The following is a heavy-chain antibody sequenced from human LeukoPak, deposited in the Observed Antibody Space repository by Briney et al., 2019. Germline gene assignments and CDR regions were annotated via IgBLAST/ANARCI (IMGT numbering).Heavy chain of an antibody. J-gene: IGHJ4*02. CDR1: GYTFTGYY. CDR3: ARATGTYYDFWGGFSLSA. Sequence: ASVKVSCKASGYTFTGYYMHWVRQAPGQGLEWMGWINPNSGGTNYAQKFQGRVTMTRDTSISTAYMELSRLRSDDTAVYYCARATGTYYDFWGGFSLSAWGQGTLVTVPS. CDR2: INPNSGGT. D-gene: IGHD3-3*01. V-gene: IGHV1-2*02.